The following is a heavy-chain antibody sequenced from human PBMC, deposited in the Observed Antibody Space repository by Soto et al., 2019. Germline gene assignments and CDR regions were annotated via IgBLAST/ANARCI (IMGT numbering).Heavy chain of an antibody. CDR1: GGSISSGGYY. D-gene: IGHD1-26*01. J-gene: IGHJ3*02. CDR2: IYYSGST. Sequence: QVQLQESGPGLVKPSQTLSLTCTVSGGSISSGGYYWSWIRQHPGKGLEWIGYIYYSGSTYYNPSLKSRVTISVDTSKNQFSLKLSSVTAADTAVYYCARDPRGDEWELLPARAFDIWGQGTMVTVSS. V-gene: IGHV4-31*03. CDR3: ARDPRGDEWELLPARAFDI.